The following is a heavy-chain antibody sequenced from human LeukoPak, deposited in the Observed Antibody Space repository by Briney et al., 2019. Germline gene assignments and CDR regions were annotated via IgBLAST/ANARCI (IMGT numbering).Heavy chain of an antibody. V-gene: IGHV4-59*08. D-gene: IGHD3-10*01. CDR2: VYYSGST. Sequence: PSETLSLTCIVSGGSIDSNYWSWIRQPPGKGLEWIGHVYYSGSTNYNPSLKSRVTMSVDSSKSHFSLKLNSVTAADTAVCYCAKSFYYASGLDYWGQGTLVTVSS. CDR1: GGSIDSNY. J-gene: IGHJ4*02. CDR3: AKSFYYASGLDY.